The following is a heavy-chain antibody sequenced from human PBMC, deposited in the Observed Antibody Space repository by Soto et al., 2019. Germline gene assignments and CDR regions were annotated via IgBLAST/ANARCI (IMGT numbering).Heavy chain of an antibody. J-gene: IGHJ4*02. CDR3: AKASDGGWPYYFDS. Sequence: GGSLRLSCAASGFTFSSYWMSWVRQAPGKGLEWVSAISGGGGSKYYADSVKGRFSISRDNSKNTLYLQMNTLRAEDTALYYCAKASDGGWPYYFDSWGQGALVTVSS. D-gene: IGHD2-15*01. CDR2: ISGGGGSK. V-gene: IGHV3-23*01. CDR1: GFTFSSYW.